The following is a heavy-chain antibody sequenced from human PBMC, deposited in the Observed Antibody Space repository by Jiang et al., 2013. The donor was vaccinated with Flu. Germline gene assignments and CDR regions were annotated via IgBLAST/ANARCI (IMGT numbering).Heavy chain of an antibody. V-gene: IGHV1-69*01. CDR3: ARTIGYCSSTTCPPYYYSGMDA. Sequence: GAEVKKPGSSVKVSCKISGDTFSNYAINWVRQAPGQGLAWMGGIIPYLGTTNYAQRLQGRVTITADGFTSTSYMELSSLISEDTAVYFCARTIGYCSSTTCPPYYYSGMDAWGQGTTVTVSS. CDR1: GDTFSNYA. J-gene: IGHJ6*02. CDR2: IIPYLGTT. D-gene: IGHD2-2*01.